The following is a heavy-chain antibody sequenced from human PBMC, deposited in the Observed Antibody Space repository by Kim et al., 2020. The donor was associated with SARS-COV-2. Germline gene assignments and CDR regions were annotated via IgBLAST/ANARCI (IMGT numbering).Heavy chain of an antibody. Sequence: SETLSLTCTVSGGSISSGGYYWSWIRQHPGKGLEWIGYIYYSGSTYYNPSLKSRVTISVDTSKNQFSLKLSSVTAADTAVYYCARWPSKEAYCSGGSCYDVAAGFDYWGQGTLVIVSS. V-gene: IGHV4-31*03. J-gene: IGHJ4*02. CDR1: GGSISSGGYY. D-gene: IGHD2-15*01. CDR3: ARWPSKEAYCSGGSCYDVAAGFDY. CDR2: IYYSGST.